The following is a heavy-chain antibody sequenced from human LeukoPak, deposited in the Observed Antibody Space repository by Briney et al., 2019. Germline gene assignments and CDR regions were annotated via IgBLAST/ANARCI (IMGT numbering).Heavy chain of an antibody. CDR1: GFTFGSYW. J-gene: IGHJ4*02. Sequence: GGSLRLSCAASGFTFGSYWMHWVRQAPGKGLVWVSRINTDGSSTSDADSVKGRFTISRDNAKNSLYLQMNSLRAEDTAVYYCARGNVVVTATYYFDYWGRGTLVTVSS. CDR3: ARGNVVVTATYYFDY. D-gene: IGHD2-21*02. V-gene: IGHV3-74*01. CDR2: INTDGSST.